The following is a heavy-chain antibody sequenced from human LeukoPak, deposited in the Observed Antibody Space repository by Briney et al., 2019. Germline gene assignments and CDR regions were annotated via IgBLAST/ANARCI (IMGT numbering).Heavy chain of an antibody. J-gene: IGHJ4*02. CDR2: IKQDGSEK. CDR3: AREDSSGYYYPLRDY. Sequence: GGSLRLSCAASGFTFADYGMSWVREAPGKGLGWVANIKQDGSEKYNVDSEKGRYTISRDNAKNSLYLQMNSLRAEDTAVYYCAREDSSGYYYPLRDYWGQGTLVTVSS. V-gene: IGHV3-7*01. D-gene: IGHD3-22*01. CDR1: GFTFADYG.